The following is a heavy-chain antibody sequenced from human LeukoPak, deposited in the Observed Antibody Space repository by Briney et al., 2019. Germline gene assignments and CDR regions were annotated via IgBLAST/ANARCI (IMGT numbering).Heavy chain of an antibody. CDR1: GFTFSDYY. J-gene: IGHJ4*02. CDR2: IDSRGSTN. Sequence: PGGTLRLSCAASGFTFSDYYMSWIRQAPGKGLEWVSYIDSRGSTNYNADSVRGRFTISRDNAKNSLYLQMNSLRAEDTAVYYCARVSSSSLFDYWGQGTLVTVSS. V-gene: IGHV3-11*04. CDR3: ARVSSSSLFDY. D-gene: IGHD6-6*01.